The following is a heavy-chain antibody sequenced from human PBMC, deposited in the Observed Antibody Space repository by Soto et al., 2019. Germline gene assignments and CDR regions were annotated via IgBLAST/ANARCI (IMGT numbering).Heavy chain of an antibody. V-gene: IGHV2-5*02. CDR2: IYWDDDK. CDR3: AHYGDWYFDL. J-gene: IGHJ2*01. Sequence: QITLKESGPTLVKPTQALTQTFTFSGFSLSTSGVGVGWIRQPPGKALEWLALIYWDDDKRYSPSLKSRLTITKDTSKNQVVLKMTNMDPVDTATYYCAHYGDWYFDLWGRGTLVTVSS. D-gene: IGHD4-17*01. CDR1: GFSLSTSGVG.